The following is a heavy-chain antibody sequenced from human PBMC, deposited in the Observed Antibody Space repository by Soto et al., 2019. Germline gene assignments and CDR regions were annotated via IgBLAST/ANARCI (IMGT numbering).Heavy chain of an antibody. CDR1: GYTFTSYY. J-gene: IGHJ6*02. D-gene: IGHD3-10*01. V-gene: IGHV1-46*01. CDR3: ARERVPVVIREGYYYSGMAV. CDR2: INPSGGST. Sequence: QVQLVQSGAEVKKPGASVKVSCKASGYTFTSYYMHWVRQAPGQGLEWMGIINPSGGSTSYAQKFQGRVTMTRNTSRSKANMERSSLRSEDPAVYYGARERVPVVIREGYYYSGMAVWGQGPRSPSP.